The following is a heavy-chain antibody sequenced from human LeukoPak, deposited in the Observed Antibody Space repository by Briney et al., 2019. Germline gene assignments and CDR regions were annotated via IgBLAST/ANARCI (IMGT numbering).Heavy chain of an antibody. CDR1: GVSITTYY. CDR2: VYYGGST. D-gene: IGHD3-10*01. V-gene: IGHV4-59*08. J-gene: IGHJ5*02. CDR3: ARANSIITMVRGVHNWFDP. Sequence: SETLSLTCAVSGVSITTYYWTWIRQAPGNGLEWIGFVYYGGSTIYNPSLKSRVTISVDTSKNQFSLKLSSVTAADTAVYYCARANSIITMVRGVHNWFDPWGQGTLVTVSS.